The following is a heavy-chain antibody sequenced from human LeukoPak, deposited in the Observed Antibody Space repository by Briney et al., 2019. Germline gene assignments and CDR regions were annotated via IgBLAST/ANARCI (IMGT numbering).Heavy chain of an antibody. Sequence: GGSLRLSYAAFGFNFSRKGMHWVRQAPGKGLVWVALIRYDGSIKYYEDSVKGRFTISRDNSQNTLYLQMNSLRAEDTAVYYCAKERRDLPFDYWGQGTLVTVSS. J-gene: IGHJ4*02. V-gene: IGHV3-30*02. D-gene: IGHD6-25*01. CDR1: GFNFSRKG. CDR3: AKERRDLPFDY. CDR2: IRYDGSIK.